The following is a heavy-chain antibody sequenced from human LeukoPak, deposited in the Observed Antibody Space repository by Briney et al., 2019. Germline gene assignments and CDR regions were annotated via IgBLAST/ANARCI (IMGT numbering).Heavy chain of an antibody. CDR1: GGTVSRSPYY. CDR2: IYYSGST. J-gene: IGHJ6*03. V-gene: IGHV4-39*07. D-gene: IGHD6-6*01. Sequence: SETLSLTCTVSGGTVSRSPYYWGWIRQPPGKGLEWIGNIYYSGSTYYNPSLKSRVTISVDTSKNQFSLKVTSVTAADTAVYYCAREDERIAARFRASREDYYYYMDVWGKGTTVTVSS. CDR3: AREDERIAARFRASREDYYYYMDV.